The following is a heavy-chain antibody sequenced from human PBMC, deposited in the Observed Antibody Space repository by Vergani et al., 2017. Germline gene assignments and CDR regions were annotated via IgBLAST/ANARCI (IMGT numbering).Heavy chain of an antibody. J-gene: IGHJ4*02. CDR2: IYYSGRT. Sequence: QLQLQESGPGLVKPSETLSLTCTVSGGSISSSSYYWGWIRQPPGKGLEWIGSIYYSGRTYYNPSLKSRVTISVDTSKNQFSLKLSSVTAADTAVYYCASHIPSSLFIDYWGQGTLVTVSS. CDR1: GGSISSSSYY. CDR3: ASHIPSSLFIDY. V-gene: IGHV4-39*01. D-gene: IGHD6-13*01.